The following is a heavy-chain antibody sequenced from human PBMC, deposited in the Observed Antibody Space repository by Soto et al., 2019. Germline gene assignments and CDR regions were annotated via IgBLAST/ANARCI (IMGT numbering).Heavy chain of an antibody. V-gene: IGHV3-30-3*01. CDR1: GFTFSSYA. D-gene: IGHD2-15*01. CDR3: ASDRPCRY. J-gene: IGHJ4*02. Sequence: PGESLKISCAASGFTFSSYAMHWVRQAPGKGLEWVAVISYDGSNKYYADSVKGRFTISRDNSKNTLYLQMNSLRAEDTAVYYCASDRPCRYWGQGTLVTVSS. CDR2: ISYDGSNK.